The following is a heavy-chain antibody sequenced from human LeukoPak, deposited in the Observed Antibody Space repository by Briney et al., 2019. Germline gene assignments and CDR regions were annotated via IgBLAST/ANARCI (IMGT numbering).Heavy chain of an antibody. CDR2: ITGDGSDT. J-gene: IGHJ4*02. Sequence: GGSLRLSCAASGFTFSTYWMHWIRQAPGKGLVWVSHITGDGSDTTYADSVKGRFTISRDDAKNTLYLQMNSLRAEDTAVYYCARGWIVGGIRDVFLDDWGQGTLATVSS. D-gene: IGHD1-26*01. V-gene: IGHV3-74*01. CDR1: GFTFSTYW. CDR3: ARGWIVGGIRDVFLDD.